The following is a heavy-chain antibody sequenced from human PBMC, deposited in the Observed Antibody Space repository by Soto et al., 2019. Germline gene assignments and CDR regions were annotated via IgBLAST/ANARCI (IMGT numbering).Heavy chain of an antibody. CDR2: ISSSGSTI. Sequence: PGGSLRLSCAASGFTFSDYYMSWIRQAPGKGLEWVSYISSSGSTIYYADSVKGRFTISRDNAKNSLYLQVNSLRAEDTSVYYCARVATSWTDHDAFELWGEGTILT. V-gene: IGHV3-11*01. J-gene: IGHJ3*01. D-gene: IGHD5-12*01. CDR3: ARVATSWTDHDAFEL. CDR1: GFTFSDYY.